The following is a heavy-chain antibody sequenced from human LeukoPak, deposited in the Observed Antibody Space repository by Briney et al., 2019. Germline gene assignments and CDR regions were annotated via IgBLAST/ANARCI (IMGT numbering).Heavy chain of an antibody. CDR2: IYYTGST. CDR3: ARVGGWEPKLHGVTFDY. CDR1: GGSISSYY. J-gene: IGHJ4*02. Sequence: SETLSLTCTVSGGSISSYYWSWIRQPPGKGLEWIGYIYYTGSTNYNLSLKSRVTMSADTSKNQFSLKLSSVTAADMAVYFCARVGGWEPKLHGVTFDYLGQGTLVTVSS. V-gene: IGHV4-59*01. D-gene: IGHD1-26*01.